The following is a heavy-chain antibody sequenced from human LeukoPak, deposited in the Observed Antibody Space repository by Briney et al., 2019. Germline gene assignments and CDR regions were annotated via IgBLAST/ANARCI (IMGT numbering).Heavy chain of an antibody. CDR3: ANPRYDGSGYYYVD. Sequence: GASVKVSCKASGYTFIDYTMHWLRQAPGQRLDWMGWINGGSGNTKYSPEFQGRVTITRDTSASTGYMELSSLRSEDTAVYYCANPRYDGSGYYYVDWGQGTLVTVSP. CDR2: INGGSGNT. D-gene: IGHD3-22*01. CDR1: GYTFIDYT. J-gene: IGHJ4*02. V-gene: IGHV1-3*01.